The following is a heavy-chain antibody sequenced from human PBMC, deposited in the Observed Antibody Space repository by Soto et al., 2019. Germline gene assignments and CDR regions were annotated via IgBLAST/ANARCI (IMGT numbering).Heavy chain of an antibody. V-gene: IGHV4-4*07. CDR3: VRDVYDILTGYSYFDY. J-gene: IGHJ4*02. CDR2: FYTSGST. Sequence: SETLSLTCSVSCGSISSYHWSWIRQPAGKGLEWIGRFYTSGSTNYNPSLKSRVTMSVDKSKNQFSLKLSSVTAADTAVYYCVRDVYDILTGYSYFDYWGQGTLVTVSS. CDR1: CGSISSYH. D-gene: IGHD3-9*01.